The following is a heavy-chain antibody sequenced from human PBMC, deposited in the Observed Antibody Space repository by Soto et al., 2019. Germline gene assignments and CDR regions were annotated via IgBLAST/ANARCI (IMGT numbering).Heavy chain of an antibody. CDR1: GFTFSSYA. J-gene: IGHJ4*02. D-gene: IGHD2-2*01. CDR2: ISGSGGST. Sequence: EVQLLESGGGLVQPGGSLRLSCAASGFTFSSYAMSWVRQAPGKGLEWVSGISGSGGSTDYADSVKGRVTISRDNFKNTLDLRMNSLGADDRAVYYCAKRNWEGCSSISCYVYVHWGQGTLVTVS. CDR3: AKRNWEGCSSISCYVYVH. V-gene: IGHV3-23*01.